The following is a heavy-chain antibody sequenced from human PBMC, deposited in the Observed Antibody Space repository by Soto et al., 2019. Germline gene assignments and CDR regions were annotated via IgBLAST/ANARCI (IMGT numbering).Heavy chain of an antibody. J-gene: IGHJ4*02. V-gene: IGHV2-5*02. Sequence: QITLKESGPTLVKPTQTLTLTCTFSGFSRSTRGVGVGWIRQSPGKALEWLALIYWDDDKRYSPSLKSRLTNTKDTSKHLVVLTMTNMDAVDTATYYCVRQMATEGYFDYWGQGTLVTVS. CDR3: VRQMATEGYFDY. CDR1: GFSRSTRGVG. CDR2: IYWDDDK. D-gene: IGHD5-12*01.